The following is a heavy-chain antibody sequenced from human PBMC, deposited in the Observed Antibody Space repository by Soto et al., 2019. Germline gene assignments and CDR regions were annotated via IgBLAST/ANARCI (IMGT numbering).Heavy chain of an antibody. CDR3: ARHKIWAFDY. D-gene: IGHD3-16*01. J-gene: IGHJ4*02. Sequence: NPSETLSLTCTVSGGSISSGGYYWSWIRQHPGKGLEWIGYIYYSGSTYYNPSLKSRVTISVDTSKNQFSLKLSSVTAADTAVYYCARHKIWAFDYWGQGTLVTVSS. CDR1: GGSISSGGYY. V-gene: IGHV4-31*03. CDR2: IYYSGST.